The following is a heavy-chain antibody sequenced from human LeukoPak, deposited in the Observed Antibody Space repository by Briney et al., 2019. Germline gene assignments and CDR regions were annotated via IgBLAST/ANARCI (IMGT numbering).Heavy chain of an antibody. J-gene: IGHJ4*02. CDR3: ATQTITLVVVISPFDY. Sequence: PGGSLRLSCAASGFTFNTYPMHWVRQAPGKGLEWVGLIQDDGAKTNYADSVRGRFTISRDNSRSTVYPQMNSLKPDDTAVYYCATQTITLVVVISPFDYWGQGALVTVSS. CDR1: GFTFNTYP. V-gene: IGHV3-30*02. CDR2: IQDDGAKT. D-gene: IGHD3-22*01.